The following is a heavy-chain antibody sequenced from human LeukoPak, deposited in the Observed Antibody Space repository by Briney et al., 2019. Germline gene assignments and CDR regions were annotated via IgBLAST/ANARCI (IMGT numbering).Heavy chain of an antibody. CDR1: GYTFTGYY. CDR2: INPNSGGT. J-gene: IGHJ4*02. V-gene: IGHV1-2*02. Sequence: GASVKVSCKASGYTFTGYYMHWVRQAPGQGLEWMGWINPNSGGTNYAQKFQGRVTITADKSTSTAYMELSSLRSEDTAVYYCARDRPRIASSGWYYWGQGTLVTVSS. CDR3: ARDRPRIASSGWYY. D-gene: IGHD6-19*01.